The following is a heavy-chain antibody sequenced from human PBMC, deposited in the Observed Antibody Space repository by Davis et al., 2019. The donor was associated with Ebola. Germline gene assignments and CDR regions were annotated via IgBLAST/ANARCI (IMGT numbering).Heavy chain of an antibody. J-gene: IGHJ4*02. V-gene: IGHV3-7*01. Sequence: GGSLRLSCAASGFTFSRYWMSWVRQAPGKGLEWVANIKQDGSEKYYVDSVKGRFTISRDNAKNSLYLQMNSLRAEDTAVYYCARDTGTTWWSLGYWGQGTLVTVSS. CDR2: IKQDGSEK. D-gene: IGHD1-1*01. CDR1: GFTFSRYW. CDR3: ARDTGTTWWSLGY.